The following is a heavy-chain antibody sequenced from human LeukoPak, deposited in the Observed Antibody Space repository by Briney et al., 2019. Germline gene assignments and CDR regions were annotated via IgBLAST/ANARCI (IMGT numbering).Heavy chain of an antibody. J-gene: IGHJ5*02. Sequence: GGSLRLSCAASGFTFDDYGMSWVCQAPGKGLEWVSGINWNGGSTGYADSVKGRFTISRDNAKNSLYLQMNSLRAEDTALYYCARTTRDYGDYVGWFDPWGQGTLVTVSS. CDR1: GFTFDDYG. CDR3: ARTTRDYGDYVGWFDP. D-gene: IGHD4-17*01. CDR2: INWNGGST. V-gene: IGHV3-20*04.